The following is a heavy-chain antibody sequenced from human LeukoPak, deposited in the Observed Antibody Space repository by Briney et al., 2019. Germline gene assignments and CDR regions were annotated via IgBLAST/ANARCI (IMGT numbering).Heavy chain of an antibody. CDR1: GYIFTDFF. Sequence: ASVKVSCKASGYIFTDFFMHWVRQAPGQGLEWTGWINPNNGDTNYAQKFQGRVTMTRDTSITTAYMELTSLKSDDTAAYYCARDPRDGYNCPFDYWGQGTLVTVSS. V-gene: IGHV1-2*02. D-gene: IGHD5-24*01. J-gene: IGHJ4*02. CDR3: ARDPRDGYNCPFDY. CDR2: INPNNGDT.